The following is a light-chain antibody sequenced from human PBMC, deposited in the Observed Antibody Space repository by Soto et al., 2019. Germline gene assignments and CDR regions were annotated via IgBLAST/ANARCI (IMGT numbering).Light chain of an antibody. CDR1: QSITTW. CDR3: QQYNSYSIT. CDR2: DVS. V-gene: IGKV1-5*01. Sequence: DIQMTQSPSTVSAYVGDSVTVTCRASQSITTWLAWYQQRPGKAPKLLIYDVSSLQSGVPSRFSGSGSGTEFTLTISSLQPDDFATYYCQQYNSYSITFGQGTRLEIK. J-gene: IGKJ5*01.